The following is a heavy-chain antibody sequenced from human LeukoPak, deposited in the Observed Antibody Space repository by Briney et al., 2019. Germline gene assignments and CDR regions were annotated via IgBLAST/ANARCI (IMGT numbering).Heavy chain of an antibody. CDR2: ISYDGSNK. J-gene: IGHJ4*02. V-gene: IGHV3-30-3*01. CDR3: ARDPLDH. Sequence: GGSLRLSCAASGFTFSSYAMHWVRQAPGKGLEWVAVISYDGSNKYYADSVKGRFTISRDNSKNTLYLQMNSLRAEGTAVYYCARDPLDHWGQGTLVTVSS. CDR1: GFTFSSYA.